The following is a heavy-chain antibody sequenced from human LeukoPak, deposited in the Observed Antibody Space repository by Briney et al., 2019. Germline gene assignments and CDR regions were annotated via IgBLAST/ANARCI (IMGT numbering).Heavy chain of an antibody. Sequence: SVKVSCKASGGTFSNYAIAWVRQAPGQRFEWMGRILPITGVAHYAQKFQGRVTFIADRSTSTAYMELSSLRSDDTAVNYCARTKYHDSRVDYFDYWGQGTLVTVAS. CDR1: GGTFSNYA. D-gene: IGHD3-22*01. J-gene: IGHJ4*02. CDR3: ARTKYHDSRVDYFDY. V-gene: IGHV1-69*04. CDR2: ILPITGVA.